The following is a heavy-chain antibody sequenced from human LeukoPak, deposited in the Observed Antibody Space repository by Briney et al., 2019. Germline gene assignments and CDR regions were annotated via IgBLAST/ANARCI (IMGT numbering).Heavy chain of an antibody. Sequence: GGSLRLSCAASGFTFSSYGMSWVRQAPGKGLEWVSSISSSSSYIYYADSVKGRFTISRDNAKNSLYLQMNSLRAEDTAVYYCARVRAAALDYWGQGTLVTVSS. CDR3: ARVRAAALDY. V-gene: IGHV3-21*01. J-gene: IGHJ4*02. D-gene: IGHD6-13*01. CDR2: ISSSSSYI. CDR1: GFTFSSYG.